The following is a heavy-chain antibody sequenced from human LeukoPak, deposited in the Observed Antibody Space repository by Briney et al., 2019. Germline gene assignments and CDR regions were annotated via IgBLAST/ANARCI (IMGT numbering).Heavy chain of an antibody. V-gene: IGHV3-33*01. CDR3: ARDPSSPAVHYYYYGMDV. CDR1: GFTFSSYG. CDR2: IWYDGSNK. J-gene: IGHJ6*02. Sequence: GGSLRLTCAASGFTFSSYGMHWVRQAPGKGLEWVAVIWYDGSNKYYADSVKGRFTISRDNSKNTLYLQMNSLRAEDTAVYYCARDPSSPAVHYYYYGMDVWGQGTTVTVSS. D-gene: IGHD2-2*01.